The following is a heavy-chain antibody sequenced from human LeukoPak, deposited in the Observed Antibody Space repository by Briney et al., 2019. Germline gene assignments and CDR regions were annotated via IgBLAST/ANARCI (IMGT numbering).Heavy chain of an antibody. CDR3: AREEVVVVPAAISYYYYGMDV. J-gene: IGHJ6*02. V-gene: IGHV1-18*01. CDR2: ISAYNGNT. CDR1: GYTFTSYG. Sequence: ASVKVSCKASGYTFTSYGISWVRQAPGQGLEWMGWISAYNGNTNYAQKLQGRVTMTTDTSTSTAYMELRSLRSEDTAVYHCAREEVVVVPAAISYYYYGMDVWGQGTTVTVSS. D-gene: IGHD2-2*02.